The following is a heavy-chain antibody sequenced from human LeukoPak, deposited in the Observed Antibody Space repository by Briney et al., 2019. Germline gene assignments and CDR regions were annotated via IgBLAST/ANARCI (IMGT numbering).Heavy chain of an antibody. V-gene: IGHV3-23*01. D-gene: IGHD3-10*01. Sequence: PGGSLRLSCAASGFTFSSYAMSWVRQAPGKGLEWVSAISGSGGSTYYADSVKGRFTISRDNSKNSLYLQMNSLRDADTAVYYCARRAHYYGSGSYSNYDYWGQGTLVTVSS. CDR3: ARRAHYYGSGSYSNYDY. CDR1: GFTFSSYA. J-gene: IGHJ4*02. CDR2: ISGSGGST.